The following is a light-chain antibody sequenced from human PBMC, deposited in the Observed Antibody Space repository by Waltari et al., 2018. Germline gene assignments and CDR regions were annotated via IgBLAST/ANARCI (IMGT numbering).Light chain of an antibody. Sequence: DIQLTQSPSPQSASIGARVTITCRASQRINNYLNWYQQKPGKAPNLLIYAASSLQSGVPSRFSGNGSGTEFTLTIRSLQPEDFASYYCQQTYDVPITFGPWTKVDMK. V-gene: IGKV1-39*01. CDR3: QQTYDVPIT. J-gene: IGKJ3*01. CDR1: QRINNY. CDR2: AAS.